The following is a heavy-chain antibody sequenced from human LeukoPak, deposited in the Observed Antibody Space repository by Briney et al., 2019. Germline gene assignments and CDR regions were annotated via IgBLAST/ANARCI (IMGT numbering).Heavy chain of an antibody. Sequence: SETLSLTCVVYGGSFSGYSWSWIRQPPGKGLEWIGEINQRRNTNYNPSLKSRVTISIDTSRNQFSLKLSSVTAADTAVYYCARHGWHAWYFDLWGRGTLVTVSS. CDR3: ARHGWHAWYFDL. CDR2: INQRRNT. V-gene: IGHV4-34*01. D-gene: IGHD6-19*01. J-gene: IGHJ2*01. CDR1: GGSFSGYS.